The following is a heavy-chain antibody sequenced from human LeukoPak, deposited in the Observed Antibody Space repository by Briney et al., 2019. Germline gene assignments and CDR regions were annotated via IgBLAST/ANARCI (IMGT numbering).Heavy chain of an antibody. Sequence: GGSLRLSCAASGFSFSFYEMHWVRQAPGKGLEWISDISSSGTTTYYADSVKGRFTISRDNAKNSLYLQMNSLRAEDTAVYYCTTVTVASNFDYWGQGTLVTVSS. V-gene: IGHV3-48*03. J-gene: IGHJ4*02. CDR3: TTVTVASNFDY. CDR2: ISSSGTTT. CDR1: GFSFSFYE. D-gene: IGHD6-19*01.